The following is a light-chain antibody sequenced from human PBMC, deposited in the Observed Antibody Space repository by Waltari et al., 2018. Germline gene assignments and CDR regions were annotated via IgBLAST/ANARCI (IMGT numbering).Light chain of an antibody. CDR3: AVWDDSLNGVV. V-gene: IGLV1-36*01. Sequence: QSVVTQPPSVSEAPRQRVTISCSGSNSNIGNNAVNWYQQLPGRAPKLLIDYDDLIPSGVSDRFSGSKSGTSASLAISGLQSEDEADYFCAVWDDSLNGVVFGGGTKLNVL. CDR2: YDD. CDR1: NSNIGNNA. J-gene: IGLJ3*02.